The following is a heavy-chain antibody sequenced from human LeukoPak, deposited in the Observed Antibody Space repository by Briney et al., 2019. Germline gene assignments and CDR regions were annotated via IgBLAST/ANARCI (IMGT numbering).Heavy chain of an antibody. V-gene: IGHV1-8*01. Sequence: ASVKVSCKASGYTFTSYDINWVRQATGQGLEWMGWMNPNSGNTGYAQKSQGRVTMTRNTSISTAYMELSSLRSEDTAVYYCARGGITMVRGVITNLGYYYGMDVWGQGTTVTVSS. CDR1: GYTFTSYD. CDR2: MNPNSGNT. J-gene: IGHJ6*02. D-gene: IGHD3-10*01. CDR3: ARGGITMVRGVITNLGYYYGMDV.